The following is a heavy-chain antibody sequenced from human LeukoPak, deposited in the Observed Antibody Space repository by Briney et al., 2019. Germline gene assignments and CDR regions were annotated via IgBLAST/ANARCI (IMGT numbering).Heavy chain of an antibody. CDR3: ARVAGGARPLKWYFDL. CDR2: IYYSGST. Sequence: PSQTLSLTCTVSGGSISSGGYYWRWIRQHPGKGLEWIGYIYYSGSTYYNPSLKSRVTISVDTSKNQFSLKLSSVTAADTAVYYCARVAGGARPLKWYFDLWGRGTLVTVSS. J-gene: IGHJ2*01. CDR1: GGSISSGGYY. D-gene: IGHD2-8*02. V-gene: IGHV4-31*03.